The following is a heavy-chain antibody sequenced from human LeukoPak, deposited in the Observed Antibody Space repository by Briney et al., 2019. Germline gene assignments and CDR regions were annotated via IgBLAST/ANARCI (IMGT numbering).Heavy chain of an antibody. CDR3: ARGYLEWLLYLDD. V-gene: IGHV4-59*01. J-gene: IGHJ4*02. CDR2: IYYSGST. D-gene: IGHD3-3*01. CDR1: GRSISSYY. Sequence: SETLSLTCTVSGRSISSYYWSWIRQAPGKGLEWIGYIYYSGSTNYNPSLTSRVTISADTSKTQFSLKLRSVTAADTAVYYCARGYLEWLLYLDDWGQGTLVTVSS.